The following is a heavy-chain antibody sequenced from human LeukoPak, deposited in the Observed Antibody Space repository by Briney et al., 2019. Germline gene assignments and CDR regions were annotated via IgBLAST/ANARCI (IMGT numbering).Heavy chain of an antibody. D-gene: IGHD3-3*01. CDR3: ARDTQQDYDFWSGLHYD. Sequence: SETLSLTCTVSGGSISSGSYYWSWIRQPAGKGLEWIGRIYTSGSTNYNPSLKSRVTISVDTSKNQFSLKLSSVTAADTAVYYCARDTQQDYDFWSGLHYDGGQGTLVTVSS. V-gene: IGHV4-61*02. CDR1: GGSISSGSYY. CDR2: IYTSGST. J-gene: IGHJ4*02.